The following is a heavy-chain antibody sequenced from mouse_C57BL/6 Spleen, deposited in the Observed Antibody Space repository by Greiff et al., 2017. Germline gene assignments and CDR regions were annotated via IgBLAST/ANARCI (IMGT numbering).Heavy chain of an antibody. CDR1: GYTFTSYW. CDR2: IHPNSGST. D-gene: IGHD1-1*01. J-gene: IGHJ2*01. Sequence: QVQLQQPGAELVKPGASVKLSCKASGYTFTSYWMHWVKQRPGQGLEWIGMIHPNSGSTNYNEKFKSKATLTVDKSSSKAYMQLSSLTSEDSAVYYCARGEMGITTVVDFDYWGQGTTLTVSS. CDR3: ARGEMGITTVVDFDY. V-gene: IGHV1-64*01.